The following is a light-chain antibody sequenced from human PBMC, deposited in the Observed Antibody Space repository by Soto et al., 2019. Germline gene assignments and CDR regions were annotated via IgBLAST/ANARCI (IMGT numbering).Light chain of an antibody. Sequence: DIVMTQSPLSLPVTPGEPASISCRSSQSLLHSNGYNYLDWYLQKPGQSPQLLIYLGSNRASGVXDXXSGSGSGTDFTLKISRVEAEDVGVYCCMQALQTPWTFGQGTKLEIK. J-gene: IGKJ2*02. CDR2: LGS. V-gene: IGKV2-28*01. CDR1: QSLLHSNGYNY. CDR3: MQALQTPWT.